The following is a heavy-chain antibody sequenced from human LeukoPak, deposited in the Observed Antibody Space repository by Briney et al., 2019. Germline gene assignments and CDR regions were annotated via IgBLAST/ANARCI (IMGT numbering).Heavy chain of an antibody. D-gene: IGHD6-19*01. V-gene: IGHV3-23*01. J-gene: IGHJ3*02. CDR3: AKALTSGWYLDAFNI. CDR2: ISGSGGST. CDR1: GFTFSSYA. Sequence: PGGSLRLSCAASGFTFSSYAMSWVRQAPGKGLEWVSAISGSGGSTYYADSVKGRFTISRDNSKNTLFLEMNSLRAEDTAVYYCAKALTSGWYLDAFNIWGQGTMVTVSS.